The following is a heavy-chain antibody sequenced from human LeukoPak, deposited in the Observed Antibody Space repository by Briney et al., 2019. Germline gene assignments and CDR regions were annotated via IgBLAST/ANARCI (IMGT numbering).Heavy chain of an antibody. J-gene: IGHJ4*02. CDR2: IYPGDSDT. CDR3: ARQSPIAAAGTIGDY. CDR1: GYSFTSYW. D-gene: IGHD6-13*01. Sequence: GESLKISCRGSGYSFTSYWIGWVRQMPGKGLEWMGIIYPGDSDTRYSPSFQGQVTISADKSISTAYLQWSSLEASDTAMYYCARQSPIAAAGTIGDYWGQGTLVTVSS. V-gene: IGHV5-51*01.